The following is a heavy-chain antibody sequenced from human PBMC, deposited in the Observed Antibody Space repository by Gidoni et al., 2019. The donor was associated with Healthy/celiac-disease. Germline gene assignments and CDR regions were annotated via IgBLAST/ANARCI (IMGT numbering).Heavy chain of an antibody. D-gene: IGHD6-13*01. V-gene: IGHV3-11*01. CDR3: MRSAGPNYYYYGMDV. J-gene: IGHJ6*02. Sequence: QVQLVESRGRLVKPGGSLRPSCAASGFTFSDYYMRWSRQAPGKGLEGVSNISSSGSTIYYADSVKGRFTISRDNANNSLYLQMNSLRAEDTAVDYCMRSAGPNYYYYGMDVWGQGTTVTVSS. CDR1: GFTFSDYY. CDR2: ISSSGSTI.